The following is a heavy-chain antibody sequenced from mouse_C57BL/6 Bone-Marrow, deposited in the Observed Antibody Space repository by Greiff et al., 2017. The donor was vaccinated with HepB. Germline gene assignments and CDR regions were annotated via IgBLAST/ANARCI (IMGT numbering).Heavy chain of an antibody. CDR3: ARDYGSISPWCAY. D-gene: IGHD1-1*01. CDR1: GYTFTSYW. V-gene: IGHV1-55*01. Sequence: QVQLQQPGAELVKPGASVKMSCKASGYTFTSYWITWVKQRPGQGLEWIGDIYPGSGSTNYNEKFKSKATLTVDTSSSTAYMQLSSLTSEDSAVYYCARDYGSISPWCAYWGQGTLVTVSA. CDR2: IYPGSGST. J-gene: IGHJ3*01.